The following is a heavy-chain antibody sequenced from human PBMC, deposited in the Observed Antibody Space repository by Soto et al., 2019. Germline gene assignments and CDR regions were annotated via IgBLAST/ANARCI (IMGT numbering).Heavy chain of an antibody. CDR1: GLIFSDYS. V-gene: IGHV3-48*01. D-gene: IGHD3-16*01. CDR3: AKGNNAYYYDS. Sequence: GWSLRLSCVGSGLIFSDYSMNWVRQAPGRGLEWVSYILITGGTVYYADSVKGRFTVSRDSSKNILYLQLNSLRAEDTAMYYCAKGNNAYYYDSWGQGTLVTVSS. J-gene: IGHJ4*02. CDR2: ILITGGTV.